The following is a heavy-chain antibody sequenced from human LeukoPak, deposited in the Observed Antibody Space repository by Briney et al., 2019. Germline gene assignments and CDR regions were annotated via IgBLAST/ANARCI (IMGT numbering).Heavy chain of an antibody. D-gene: IGHD3-3*01. V-gene: IGHV5-51*01. CDR2: IYPGDSDT. CDR3: ARHVTIFGVVIMEAFDI. J-gene: IGHJ3*02. CDR1: GYSFTSYW. Sequence: GESLKISCKGSGYSFTSYWIGWVRQMPGKGLEWMGMIYPGDSDTRYSPSFQGQVTISADKSISTAYLQWSSLKASDTAMYYCARHVTIFGVVIMEAFDIWGQGTMVTVSS.